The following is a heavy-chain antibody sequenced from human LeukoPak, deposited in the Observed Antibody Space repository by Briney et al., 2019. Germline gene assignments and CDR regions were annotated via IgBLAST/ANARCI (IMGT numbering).Heavy chain of an antibody. J-gene: IGHJ4*02. Sequence: ASVKVSCKASGYTFTGYYMHWVRQAPGQGLEWMGWINPNSGGTNYAQKFQGRVTMTRDTSISTAYMELSRLRSDDTAVYYCARSEREFDILTGYYHLFDYWGQGTLVTVSS. D-gene: IGHD3-9*01. CDR1: GYTFTGYY. CDR2: INPNSGGT. V-gene: IGHV1-2*02. CDR3: ARSEREFDILTGYYHLFDY.